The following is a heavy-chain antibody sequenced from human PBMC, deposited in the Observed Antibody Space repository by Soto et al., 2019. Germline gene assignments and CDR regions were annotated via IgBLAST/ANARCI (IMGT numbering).Heavy chain of an antibody. CDR2: RWYDGSNK. CDR1: GFTFSSYG. CDR3: AREGIVVVPAAPVPNYYYYGMDV. V-gene: IGHV3-33*01. D-gene: IGHD2-2*01. Sequence: QVQLVESGGGVVQPGRSLRLSCAASGFTFSSYGMHWVRQAPGKGLEWVAVRWYDGSNKYYAESVKGRFTISRDNSKNTLYLQMNSLRAEDTAVYYCAREGIVVVPAAPVPNYYYYGMDVWGQGTTVTVSS. J-gene: IGHJ6*02.